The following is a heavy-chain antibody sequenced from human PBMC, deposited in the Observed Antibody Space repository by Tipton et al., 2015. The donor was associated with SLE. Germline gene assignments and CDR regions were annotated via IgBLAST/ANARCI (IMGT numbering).Heavy chain of an antibody. Sequence: TLSLTCSVSGDSISSSNYYWGWIRQPPGKGLEWIGSISYSVNTNYNPSLESRVTISVDTAKNQVSLKLTSVTAADTAVYYCARGMLTWRGAIVGVDVWGQGTTVNVSS. CDR3: ARGMLTWRGAIVGVDV. CDR1: GDSISSSNYY. D-gene: IGHD2-8*01. J-gene: IGHJ6*02. CDR2: ISYSVNT. V-gene: IGHV4-39*07.